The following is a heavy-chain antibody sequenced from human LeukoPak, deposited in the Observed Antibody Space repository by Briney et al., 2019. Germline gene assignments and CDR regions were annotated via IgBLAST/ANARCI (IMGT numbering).Heavy chain of an antibody. Sequence: GGSLRLSCAASGFTFSSYGMHWVRQAPGKGLEWVAVIWYDGSNKYYADSAKGRFTISRDNSKNTLYLQMNSLRAEDTAVYYCARDAPTAMAYYFDYWGQGTLVTVSS. V-gene: IGHV3-33*01. CDR1: GFTFSSYG. J-gene: IGHJ4*02. CDR2: IWYDGSNK. D-gene: IGHD5-18*01. CDR3: ARDAPTAMAYYFDY.